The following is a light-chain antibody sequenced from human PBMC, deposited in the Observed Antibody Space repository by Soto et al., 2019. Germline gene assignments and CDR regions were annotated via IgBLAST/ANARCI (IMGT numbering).Light chain of an antibody. CDR1: QSVSRSY. V-gene: IGKV3-20*01. J-gene: IGKJ2*01. Sequence: EIVLTQSPGTLSLSPGERATLSCRASQSVSRSYLAWYQQKPGQAPRLLIYGASSRATGIPDRFTGSGSGTDFTLTISRLEPEDFAVYSCQHYGDSSYTFGQGTKLEIK. CDR2: GAS. CDR3: QHYGDSSYT.